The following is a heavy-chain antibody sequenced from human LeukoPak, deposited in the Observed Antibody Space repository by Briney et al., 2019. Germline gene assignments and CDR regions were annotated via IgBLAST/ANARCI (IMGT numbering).Heavy chain of an antibody. CDR3: AKESLEWLSGFDP. CDR1: GFTFDDYA. V-gene: IGHV3-9*01. CDR2: ISWNSGSI. D-gene: IGHD3-3*01. Sequence: GRSLRLSCAASGFTFDDYAMHWVRQAPGKGLEWVSGISWNSGSIGYADSVKGRFTISRDNAKSSLYLQMNSLRAEDTALYYCAKESLEWLSGFDPWGQGTLVTVSS. J-gene: IGHJ5*02.